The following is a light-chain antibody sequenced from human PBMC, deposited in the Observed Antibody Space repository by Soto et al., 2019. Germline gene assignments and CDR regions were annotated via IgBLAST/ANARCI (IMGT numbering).Light chain of an antibody. J-gene: IGKJ4*01. Sequence: DIQMTQSPSSLSASVGDRVTLTCRASQSISKYLNWYQVKSGKGPKLLIYGTSTLQSGVPSRFSGRGSATHFTLTISNLQPEDFAVYYCQQCYSPLLTFGGGTRVEIK. CDR2: GTS. CDR1: QSISKY. V-gene: IGKV1-39*01. CDR3: QQCYSPLLT.